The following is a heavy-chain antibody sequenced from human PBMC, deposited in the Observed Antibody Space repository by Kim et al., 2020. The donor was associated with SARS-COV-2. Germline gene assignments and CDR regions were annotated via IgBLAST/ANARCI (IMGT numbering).Heavy chain of an antibody. CDR2: INPSGGST. CDR1: GYTFTSYY. J-gene: IGHJ6*02. D-gene: IGHD4-17*01. Sequence: ASVKVSCKASGYTFTSYYMHWVRQAPGQGLEWMGIINPSGGSTSYAQKFQGRVTMTRDTSTSTVYMELSSLRSEDTAVYYCAREELDGDYRSGGYYYYGMDVWGQGTTVTVSS. V-gene: IGHV1-46*01. CDR3: AREELDGDYRSGGYYYYGMDV.